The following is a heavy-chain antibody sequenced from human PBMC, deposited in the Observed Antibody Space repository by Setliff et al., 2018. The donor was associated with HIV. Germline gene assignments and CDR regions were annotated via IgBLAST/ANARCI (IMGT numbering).Heavy chain of an antibody. CDR2: INPNSGGT. D-gene: IGHD2-2*01. J-gene: IGHJ5*02. CDR3: ARDWYVNQLNWFDP. CDR1: GGDLKSFV. V-gene: IGHV1-2*02. Sequence: ASVKVSCQGSGGDLKSFVISWVRQAYGQGLEWMGWINPNSGGTRYAQNFQGRVTMTRDTSISTAYMELSSLNSDDTAVYYCARDWYVNQLNWFDPWGQGTQVTVSS.